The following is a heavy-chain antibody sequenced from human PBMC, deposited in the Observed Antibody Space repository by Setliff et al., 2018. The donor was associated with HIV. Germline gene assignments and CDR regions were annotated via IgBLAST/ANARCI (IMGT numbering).Heavy chain of an antibody. CDR3: VRGVTRDISGYYRDEYFQH. J-gene: IGHJ1*01. V-gene: IGHV1-18*01. Sequence: GASVKVSCKASGYRFNTYGISWVRQAPGQGLEWMGWISPYNGDTRFAQSLQGRVTLTTDTSTNTAYMEMRTLRSGDTAVYYCVRGVTRDISGYYRDEYFQHWGQGTPVTV. D-gene: IGHD3-22*01. CDR2: ISPYNGDT. CDR1: GYRFNTYG.